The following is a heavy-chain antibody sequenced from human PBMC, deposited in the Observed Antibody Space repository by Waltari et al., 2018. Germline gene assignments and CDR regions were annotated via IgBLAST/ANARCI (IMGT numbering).Heavy chain of an antibody. CDR2: INHSGST. V-gene: IGHV4-34*01. Sequence: QVQLQQWGAGLLKPSETLSLTCAVYGGSFSGYYWSWIRQPPGKGLEWIGEINHSGSTNYNPSLKSRVTISVDTSKNQFSLKLSSVTAADTAVYYCARVRQQWLATYYYYGMDVWGQGTTVIVSS. D-gene: IGHD6-19*01. J-gene: IGHJ6*02. CDR3: ARVRQQWLATYYYYGMDV. CDR1: GGSFSGYY.